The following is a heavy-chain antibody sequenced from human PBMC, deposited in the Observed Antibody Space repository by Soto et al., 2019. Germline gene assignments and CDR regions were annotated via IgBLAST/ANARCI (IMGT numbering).Heavy chain of an antibody. D-gene: IGHD3-22*01. Sequence: GWSLRLSCASSVFTFINAWMSWVRQAPGKGLEWVGRIKSKTEGGTTDYAAPVKGRFTISRDDSKNTLYPQMNSLKTEDTAVYYCTTDYYDSSAIAFDIWGQGTMVTVSS. J-gene: IGHJ3*02. V-gene: IGHV3-15*01. CDR2: IKSKTEGGTT. CDR1: VFTFINAW. CDR3: TTDYYDSSAIAFDI.